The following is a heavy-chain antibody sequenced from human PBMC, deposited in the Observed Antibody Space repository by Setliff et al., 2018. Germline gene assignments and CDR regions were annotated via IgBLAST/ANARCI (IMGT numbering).Heavy chain of an antibody. V-gene: IGHV3-23*01. Sequence: GGSLRLSCAASGFTLTNYAMTWVRQAPGKGLDWVSSMSGSGDSTYYADSVKGRFTISRDISKNILYLQMNSLRAEDTAVYYCVTGYPITMVVAPSYYWGQGTLVTVSS. D-gene: IGHD3-22*01. CDR1: GFTLTNYA. CDR3: VTGYPITMVVAPSYY. CDR2: MSGSGDST. J-gene: IGHJ4*02.